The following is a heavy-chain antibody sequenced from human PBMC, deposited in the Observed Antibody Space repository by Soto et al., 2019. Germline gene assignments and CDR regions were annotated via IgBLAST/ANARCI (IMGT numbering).Heavy chain of an antibody. V-gene: IGHV1-18*01. CDR1: GYSFTDFG. D-gene: IGHD1-1*01. CDR2: ISGYNGNR. J-gene: IGHJ4*02. Sequence: QAQLVQSGSEVKKPGASVKVSCKASGYSFTDFGVNWVRQAPGQGLEWLGWISGYNGNRGYAQSFQGRLTVTTDTTRDTYYLELTNVRSDDTAIYYCARGDDVLTGWKFEFWGQGTLVTVSS. CDR3: ARGDDVLTGWKFEF.